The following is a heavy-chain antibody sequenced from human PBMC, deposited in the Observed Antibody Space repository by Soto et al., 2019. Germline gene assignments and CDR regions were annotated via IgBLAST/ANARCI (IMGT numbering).Heavy chain of an antibody. CDR1: GYTFTSYA. CDR3: AREGAKGTGNWFAP. J-gene: IGHJ5*02. Sequence: QVKLVQSGAEVKKPGASVKVSCQASGYTFTSYAMHWVRQAPGQRLEWMGWINAGNGNTKYSQKFQGRVTITRDTSASTAYMALSSLGSEDTAVYYCAREGAKGTGNWFAPWGQGTLVTVSS. D-gene: IGHD1-1*01. V-gene: IGHV1-3*01. CDR2: INAGNGNT.